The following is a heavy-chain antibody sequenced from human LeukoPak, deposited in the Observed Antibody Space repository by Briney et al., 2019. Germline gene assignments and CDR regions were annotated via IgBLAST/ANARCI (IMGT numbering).Heavy chain of an antibody. J-gene: IGHJ4*02. V-gene: IGHV3-30*18. CDR2: ISYDGSNK. CDR3: AKAGGYFAPFDY. CDR1: GFTFSSYG. D-gene: IGHD3-9*01. Sequence: PGGSLRLSCAASGFTFSSYGMHWVRQAPGKGLEWVAVISYDGSNKYYADSVKGRFTISRDNSKNTLYLQMNSLRAEDTAVYYCAKAGGYFAPFDYWGQGTLVTVSS.